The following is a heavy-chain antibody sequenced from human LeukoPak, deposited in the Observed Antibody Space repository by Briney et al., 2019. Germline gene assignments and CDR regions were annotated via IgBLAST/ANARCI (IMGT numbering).Heavy chain of an antibody. J-gene: IGHJ3*01. CDR1: GGTFSSYA. V-gene: IGHV1-69*04. Sequence: ASVKVSCKASGGTFSSYAISWVRQAPGQGLEWMGRIIPILGIANYAQKFQGRVTITADKSTSTAYMELSSLRSEDTAVYYCARVSGVDPWFGELFFWGQGTMVTVSS. CDR3: ARVSGVDPWFGELFF. D-gene: IGHD3-10*01. CDR2: IIPILGIA.